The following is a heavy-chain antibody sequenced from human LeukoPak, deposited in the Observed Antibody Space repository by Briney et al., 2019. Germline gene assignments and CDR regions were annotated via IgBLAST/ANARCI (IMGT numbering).Heavy chain of an antibody. V-gene: IGHV3-30*04. D-gene: IGHD6-6*01. J-gene: IGHJ4*02. CDR3: AKDSSSSFDY. CDR1: GFTFTNYA. Sequence: GGSLRLSCAASGFTFTNYAMHWVRQAPGKGLEWVAVISFDGSKKYNADSVKGRFTISRDNSKNTLYLQMNSLRAEDTAVYYCAKDSSSSFDYWGQGTLVTVSS. CDR2: ISFDGSKK.